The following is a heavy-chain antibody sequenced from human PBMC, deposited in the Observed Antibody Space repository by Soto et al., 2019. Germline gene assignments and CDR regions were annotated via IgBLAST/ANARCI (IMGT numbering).Heavy chain of an antibody. CDR3: ARDGRGYCSGGSCLDAFDI. J-gene: IGHJ3*02. V-gene: IGHV4-59*01. CDR1: GGSISSYY. CDR2: IYYSGST. Sequence: SETLSLTCTVAGGSISSYYWSWIRQPPGKGLEWIGYIYYSGSTNYNPSLKSRVTISVDTSKNQFSLKLSSVTAADTAVYYCARDGRGYCSGGSCLDAFDIWGQGTMVTVSS. D-gene: IGHD2-15*01.